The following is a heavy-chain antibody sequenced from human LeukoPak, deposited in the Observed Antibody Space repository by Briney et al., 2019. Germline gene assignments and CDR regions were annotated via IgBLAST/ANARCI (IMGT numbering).Heavy chain of an antibody. D-gene: IGHD2-15*01. V-gene: IGHV3-33*01. CDR3: ARDSLHCSGGSCYSTDWFDP. CDR1: GFTFSSYG. CDR2: IWYDGSSK. J-gene: IGHJ5*02. Sequence: GGSLRLSCAASGFTFSSYGMHWVRQAPGKGLEWVAVIWYDGSSKYYADSVKGRFTISRDNSKNTLYLQMNSLRAEDTAVYYCARDSLHCSGGSCYSTDWFDPWGQGTLVTVSS.